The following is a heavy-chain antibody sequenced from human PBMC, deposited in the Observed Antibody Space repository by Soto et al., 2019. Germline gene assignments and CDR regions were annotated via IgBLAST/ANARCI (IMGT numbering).Heavy chain of an antibody. Sequence: QVKLVQSGTEVKKPGASMKVSCKASGYSFATSSISWVRQAPGQGLEWMGWISAYNGNTNYDQKLQDRIIMTTDTTTSTAYLELRILRSDYTAVYYCARAGQYYDSSGYADWGQGTLVTVSS. CDR2: ISAYNGNT. CDR3: ARAGQYYDSSGYAD. CDR1: GYSFATSS. V-gene: IGHV1-18*01. J-gene: IGHJ4*02. D-gene: IGHD3-22*01.